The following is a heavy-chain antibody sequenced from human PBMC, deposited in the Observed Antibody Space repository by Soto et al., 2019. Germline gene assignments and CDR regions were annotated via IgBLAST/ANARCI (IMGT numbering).Heavy chain of an antibody. CDR1: GFTFSDYY. CDR2: ISSSGSTI. CDR3: ARVRAFWYGSGSYYIRPSDFDY. D-gene: IGHD3-10*01. V-gene: IGHV3-11*01. J-gene: IGHJ4*02. Sequence: PGGSLRLSCAASGFTFSDYYMSWIRQAPGKGLEWVSYISSSGSTIYYADSVKGRFTISRDNAKNSLYLQMNSLRAEDTAVYYCARVRAFWYGSGSYYIRPSDFDYWGQGTLVTVSS.